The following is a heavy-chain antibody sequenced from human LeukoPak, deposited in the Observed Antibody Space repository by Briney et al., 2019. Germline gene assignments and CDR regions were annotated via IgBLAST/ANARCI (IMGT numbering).Heavy chain of an antibody. CDR3: ARRYFDWFLGAGGSLDI. J-gene: IGHJ3*02. Sequence: GGSLRLSCAGSGFTFRSYWMHWVRQAPGKGLKWVANIKQDGSEKYYVDSVKGRFTISRDNANDSVYLQMNSLRAEDTAVYYCARRYFDWFLGAGGSLDIWGQGTMVTVSS. CDR1: GFTFRSYW. CDR2: IKQDGSEK. D-gene: IGHD3-9*01. V-gene: IGHV3-7*01.